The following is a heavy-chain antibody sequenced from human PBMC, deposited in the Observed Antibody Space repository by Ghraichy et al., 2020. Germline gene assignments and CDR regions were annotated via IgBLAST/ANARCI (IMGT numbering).Heavy chain of an antibody. J-gene: IGHJ4*02. Sequence: GGSLRLSCAASGFTFSSYSMSWVRQAPGKGLEWVSAISDSGSGTYYADSVKGRFTISRDNSKNTLCLQMNSLRAEDTAVYYCAKADDYSNFGTTPFDYWGQGTLVTVSS. V-gene: IGHV3-23*01. D-gene: IGHD4-11*01. CDR3: AKADDYSNFGTTPFDY. CDR1: GFTFSSYS. CDR2: ISDSGSGT.